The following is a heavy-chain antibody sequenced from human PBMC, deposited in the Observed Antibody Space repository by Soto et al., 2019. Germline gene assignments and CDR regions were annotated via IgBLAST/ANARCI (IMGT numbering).Heavy chain of an antibody. J-gene: IGHJ6*02. CDR2: ISYDGSNK. D-gene: IGHD4-17*01. V-gene: IGHV3-30*03. CDR3: ASDTDKHDYGDYGWWFAHYYGMDV. Sequence: QVQLVESGGGVVQPGRSLRLSCAASGFTFSSYGMHWVRQAPGKGLEWVAVISYDGSNKYYADSVKGRFTISRDNSKNTLYLQMNSLRAEDTAVYYCASDTDKHDYGDYGWWFAHYYGMDVWGQGTTVTVSS. CDR1: GFTFSSYG.